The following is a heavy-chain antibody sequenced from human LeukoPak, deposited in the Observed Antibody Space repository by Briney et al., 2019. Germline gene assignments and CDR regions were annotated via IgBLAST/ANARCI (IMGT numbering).Heavy chain of an antibody. CDR3: ARDSPYSDYLIGGAFNI. J-gene: IGHJ3*02. CDR1: GFTFSSYS. D-gene: IGHD4-11*01. V-gene: IGHV3-53*01. CDR2: IYSDGTT. Sequence: GGSLRLSCAASGFTFSSYSMNWVRQAPGEGLEWVSVIYSDGTTYYADSVKGRFTISRDNSKNTLYLQMNSLRAEDTAVYYCARDSPYSDYLIGGAFNIWGQGTMVTVSS.